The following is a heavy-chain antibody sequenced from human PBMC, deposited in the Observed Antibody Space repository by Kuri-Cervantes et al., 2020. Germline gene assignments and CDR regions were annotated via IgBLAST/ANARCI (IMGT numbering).Heavy chain of an antibody. CDR1: GFTVSRNY. J-gene: IGHJ4*02. CDR2: IYSGGST. D-gene: IGHD1-26*01. V-gene: IGHV3-53*05. CDR3: AKGPHGGSYYGFFDY. Sequence: GGSLRLSCAASGFTVSRNYMSWVRQAPGKGLEWVSVIYSGGSTYYADSVKGRFTISRDNSKNTLYLQMNSLRAEDTAVYYCAKGPHGGSYYGFFDYWGQGTLVTVSS.